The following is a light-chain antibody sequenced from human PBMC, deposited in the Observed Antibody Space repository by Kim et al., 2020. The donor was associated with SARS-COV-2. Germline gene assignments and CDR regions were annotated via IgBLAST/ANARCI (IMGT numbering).Light chain of an antibody. V-gene: IGKV3-15*01. CDR2: GAS. J-gene: IGKJ4*01. CDR1: QSVSSN. Sequence: EIVMTQSPATLSVSPGERATLSCRASQSVSSNLAWYQQKPGQAPRLLIYGASTRATGIPGRFSGSGSGTEFTLTISSLQSEDFAVYYCQQNSHRPLTFGGGTKVDIK. CDR3: QQNSHRPLT.